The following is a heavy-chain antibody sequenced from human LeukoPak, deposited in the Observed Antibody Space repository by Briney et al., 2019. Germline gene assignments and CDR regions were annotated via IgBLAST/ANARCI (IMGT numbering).Heavy chain of an antibody. D-gene: IGHD2-15*01. CDR1: GFTFSSYA. CDR2: ISGSGGST. CDR3: AKLSCSGGSCKTNDY. J-gene: IGHJ4*02. V-gene: IGHV3-23*01. Sequence: EGSLTLSCAASGFTFSSYAMGWVRQAPGKGLEWVSAISGSGGSTYYAYSVKGRCTISRDNSKNTLYLQMNSLRAEDTAVYDCAKLSCSGGSCKTNDYWGQGTLVTVSS.